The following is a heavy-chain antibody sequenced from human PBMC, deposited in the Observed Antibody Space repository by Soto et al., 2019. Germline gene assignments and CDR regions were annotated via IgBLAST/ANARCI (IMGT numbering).Heavy chain of an antibody. Sequence: SETLSLTCTVSGGSISSGGYSWSWIRQHPGKGLEWIGYIYYSGSTYYNPSLKSRVTISVDTSKNQFSLKLSSVTAADTAVYYCARGRVYCSGGICYPPTYYYYARDVWGQGTTVTVSS. J-gene: IGHJ6*02. CDR2: IYYSGST. CDR1: GGSISSGGYS. D-gene: IGHD2-15*01. CDR3: ARGRVYCSGGICYPPTYYYYARDV. V-gene: IGHV4-31*03.